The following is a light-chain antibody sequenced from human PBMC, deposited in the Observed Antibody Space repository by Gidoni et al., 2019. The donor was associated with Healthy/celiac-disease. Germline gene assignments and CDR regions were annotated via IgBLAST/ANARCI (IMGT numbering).Light chain of an antibody. CDR3: QQSYSTPYT. CDR2: AAS. Sequence: DIQMTPSPSSLSASVGDRVTITCRASQSISSYLNWYQQKPGKAPKLLIYAASSLQSGVPSRFSGSGSGTDFTPTISSLQPEDFATYYCQQSYSTPYTFXQXTKLEIK. J-gene: IGKJ2*01. V-gene: IGKV1-39*01. CDR1: QSISSY.